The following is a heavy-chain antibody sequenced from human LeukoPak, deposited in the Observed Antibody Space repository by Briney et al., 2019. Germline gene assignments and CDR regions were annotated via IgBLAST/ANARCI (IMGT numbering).Heavy chain of an antibody. CDR2: IKSRTEGGTT. J-gene: IGHJ4*02. CDR1: TVAFSNLW. V-gene: IGHV3-15*01. Sequence: PGGSLRLSCAVSTVAFSNLWMSWVRQAPGKWLEWVGRIKSRTEGGTTDYPAPVKGRFTISRDDSKNTLYLQMNSLKTEDTAVYYCTSHSSYWLLGYWGQGTLVTVSS. D-gene: IGHD6-13*01. CDR3: TSHSSYWLLGY.